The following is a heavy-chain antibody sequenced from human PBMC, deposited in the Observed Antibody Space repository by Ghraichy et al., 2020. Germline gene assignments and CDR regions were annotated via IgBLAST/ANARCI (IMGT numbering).Heavy chain of an antibody. J-gene: IGHJ3*02. CDR3: ARDTVVVPAARGSLYAFDI. V-gene: IGHV3-33*01. CDR2: IWYDGSNK. CDR1: GFTFSSYG. D-gene: IGHD2-2*01. Sequence: GGSLRLSCAASGFTFSSYGMHWVRQAPGKGLEWVAVIWYDGSNKYYADSVKGRFTISRDNSKNTLYLQMNSLRAEDTAVYYCARDTVVVPAARGSLYAFDIWGQGTMVTVSS.